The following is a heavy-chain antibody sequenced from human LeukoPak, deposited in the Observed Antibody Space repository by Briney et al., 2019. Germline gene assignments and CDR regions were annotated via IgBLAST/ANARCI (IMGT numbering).Heavy chain of an antibody. CDR1: GYTFTGYY. V-gene: IGHV1-2*02. J-gene: IGHJ4*02. CDR2: INPNSGGT. Sequence: ASVKVSCKASGYTFTGYYMHWVRQAPGQGDEWMGWINPNSGGTNYAQKFQGRVTMTRDTSISTTYMELSRLRSDDTAVYYCARHLPYSSGWDPEDYWGQGTLVTVSS. D-gene: IGHD6-19*01. CDR3: ARHLPYSSGWDPEDY.